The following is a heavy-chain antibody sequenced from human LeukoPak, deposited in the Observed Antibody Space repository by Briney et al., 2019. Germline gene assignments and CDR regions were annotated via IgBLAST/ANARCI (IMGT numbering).Heavy chain of an antibody. V-gene: IGHV4-59*01. Sequence: KTSETLSLTCTVSGGSISSYYWSWIRQPPGKGLEWIGYIYYSGSTNYNPSLKSRVTISVDTSKNQFSLKLSSVTAADTAVYYCARDAGGSGRHYYYGMDVWGQGTTVTVSS. J-gene: IGHJ6*02. D-gene: IGHD3-10*01. CDR1: GGSISSYY. CDR2: IYYSGST. CDR3: ARDAGGSGRHYYYGMDV.